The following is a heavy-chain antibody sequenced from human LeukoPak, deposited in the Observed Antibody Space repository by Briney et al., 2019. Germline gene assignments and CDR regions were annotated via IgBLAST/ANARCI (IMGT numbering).Heavy chain of an antibody. CDR2: ISYDGSNK. CDR3: ARDRGVYYYYGMDA. CDR1: GFTFSSYA. D-gene: IGHD3-10*01. V-gene: IGHV3-30-3*01. Sequence: GGSLRLSCAASGFTFSSYAMHWVRQAPGKGLEWVAVISYDGSNKYYADSVKGRFTISRDNSKNTLYLQMNSLRAEDTAVYYCARDRGVYYYYGMDAWGQGTTVTVSS. J-gene: IGHJ6*02.